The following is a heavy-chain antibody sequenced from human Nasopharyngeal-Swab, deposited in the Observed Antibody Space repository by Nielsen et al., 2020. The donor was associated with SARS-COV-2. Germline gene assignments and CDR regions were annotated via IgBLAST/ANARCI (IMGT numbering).Heavy chain of an antibody. Sequence: SETLSLTCTVSGVSIAYSTFYWGWIRQPPGKGMEWIGNIDYNGNTYQNPSLKSRLTISVDKSKNQFSLQLSSVTAADTAVYYCVRSSSWYYFDYWAQGTQVTVSS. CDR2: IDYNGNT. CDR3: VRSSSWYYFDY. CDR1: GVSIAYSTFY. D-gene: IGHD6-13*01. J-gene: IGHJ4*02. V-gene: IGHV4-39*01.